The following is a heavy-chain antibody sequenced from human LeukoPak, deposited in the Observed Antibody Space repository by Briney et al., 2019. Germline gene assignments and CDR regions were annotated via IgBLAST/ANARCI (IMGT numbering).Heavy chain of an antibody. CDR1: GFNFEDYA. CDR3: SKARGGGRDLFDY. V-gene: IGHV3-9*01. CDR2: ISWSSDNI. Sequence: PGRSLRLSCVASGFNFEDYAMHWVRQRPGKGLEWVSGISWSSDNIGYADSVKGRFTISRDNNKNSLYLQMHSLRAEDSALYYCSKARGGGRDLFDYWGQGTLVTVSS. J-gene: IGHJ4*02. D-gene: IGHD6-25*01.